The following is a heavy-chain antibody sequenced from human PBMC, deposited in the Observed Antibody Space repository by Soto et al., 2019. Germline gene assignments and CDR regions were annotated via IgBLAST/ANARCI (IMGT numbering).Heavy chain of an antibody. D-gene: IGHD1-1*01. Sequence: SVKVSCKASGYTFTSYTITGVRQAPGQGLEWMGRIIPNHDLTDYAQKFQGRVTITTDKSTSTAYMELSSLRSEDTAVYYCARTSSYVGNTKRGPFDYWGQGTLVTVSS. V-gene: IGHV1-69*02. CDR2: IIPNHDLT. CDR3: ARTSSYVGNTKRGPFDY. J-gene: IGHJ4*02. CDR1: GYTFTSYT.